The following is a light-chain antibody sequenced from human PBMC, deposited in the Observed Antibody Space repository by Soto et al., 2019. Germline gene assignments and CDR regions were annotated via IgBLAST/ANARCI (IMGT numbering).Light chain of an antibody. Sequence: QSVLTQPPSVSGVPGQRVTISCTGSSSNIGAGYDVHWYQQLPGTAPKLLIYGNSNRPSGVPDRFSGSKSGTSASLAITGLQAEDEADYYCSSYTISSTHWVLGGGTQLTVL. J-gene: IGLJ3*02. V-gene: IGLV1-40*01. CDR3: SSYTISSTHWV. CDR1: SSNIGAGYD. CDR2: GNS.